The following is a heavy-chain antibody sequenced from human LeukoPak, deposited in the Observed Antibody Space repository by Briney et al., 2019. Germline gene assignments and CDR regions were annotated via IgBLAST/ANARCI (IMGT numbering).Heavy chain of an antibody. CDR3: ARGHWNFDNWFDP. J-gene: IGHJ5*02. CDR2: ISNSGTTV. V-gene: IGHV3-11*04. D-gene: IGHD1-7*01. Sequence: KPGGSLRLSCTASGFTFSDYYMTWIRQAPGKGLEWVAYISNSGTTVYYADSVKGRFTSSRDNAKNSLYLQMNSLRAEDTAVYYCARGHWNFDNWFDPWGQGTLVTVSS. CDR1: GFTFSDYY.